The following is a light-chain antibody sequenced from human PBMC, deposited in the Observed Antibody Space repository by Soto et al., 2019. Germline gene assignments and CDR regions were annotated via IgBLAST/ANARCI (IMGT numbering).Light chain of an antibody. Sequence: DIQMTQSPSTLSASVGDRVTITCRASQSISNWLAWYQQRPGKAPKLLIYKASSLESGLPSRFSGSGSGTEFTLTISSLQPDDFATYYCQQYNSYSRTFGQGTKVEIK. CDR1: QSISNW. CDR2: KAS. CDR3: QQYNSYSRT. V-gene: IGKV1-5*03. J-gene: IGKJ1*01.